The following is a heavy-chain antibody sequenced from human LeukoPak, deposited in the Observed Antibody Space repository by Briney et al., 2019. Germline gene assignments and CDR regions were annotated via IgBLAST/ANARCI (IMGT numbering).Heavy chain of an antibody. CDR2: IYYSGST. J-gene: IGHJ3*02. Sequence: PSETLSLTCTVSGGSISSGGYYWSWICQHPGKGLEWIGYIYYSGSTYYNPSLKSRVTISVDTSKNQFSLKLSSVTAADTAVYYCARSPYYYIDAFDIWGQGTMVTVSS. V-gene: IGHV4-31*03. CDR1: GGSISSGGYY. CDR3: ARSPYYYIDAFDI. D-gene: IGHD3-22*01.